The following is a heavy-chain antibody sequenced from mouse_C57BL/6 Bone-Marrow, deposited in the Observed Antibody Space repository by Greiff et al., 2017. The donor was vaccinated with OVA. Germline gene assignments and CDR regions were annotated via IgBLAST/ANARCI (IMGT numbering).Heavy chain of an antibody. V-gene: IGHV2-6*01. J-gene: IGHJ3*01. CDR1: GFSLTSYG. Sequence: VKLVESGPGLVAPSQCLSITCTVSGFSLTSYGVDWVRQSPGKGLAWLGVIWGAGSTNYNSALKSRLSIGKDNSKSQVFLKRNSLQTDDTAMYYCASGGAYRGQGTLVTVSA. CDR3: ASGGAY. CDR2: IWGAGST.